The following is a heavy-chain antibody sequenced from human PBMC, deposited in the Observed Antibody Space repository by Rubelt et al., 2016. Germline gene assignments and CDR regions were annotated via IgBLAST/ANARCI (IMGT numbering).Heavy chain of an antibody. CDR3: ARGKYPYGCDS. J-gene: IGHJ5*02. D-gene: IGHD3-10*01. CDR2: INGDGSST. Sequence: AASGFTFSSYAMHWVRQAPGRGLVWVSDINGDGSSTTYADYVTGRLANSRDKARNTRYLQINSLRADDTALYDCARGKYPYGCDSWGQGTLVIVSS. CDR1: GFTFSSYA. V-gene: IGHV3-74*03.